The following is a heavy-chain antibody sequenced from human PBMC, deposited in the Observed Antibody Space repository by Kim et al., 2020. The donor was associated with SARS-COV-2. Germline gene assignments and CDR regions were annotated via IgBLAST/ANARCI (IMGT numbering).Heavy chain of an antibody. V-gene: IGHV3-23*01. CDR3: ATPAYYDFWSGYYGGYEY. CDR1: GFTFSSYA. Sequence: GGSLRLSCAASGFTFSSYAMSWVRQAPGKGLEWVSAISGSGGSTYYADSVKGRFTISRDNSKNTLYLQMNSLRAEDTAVYYCATPAYYDFWSGYYGGYEYWGQGTLVTVSS. D-gene: IGHD3-3*01. CDR2: ISGSGGST. J-gene: IGHJ4*02.